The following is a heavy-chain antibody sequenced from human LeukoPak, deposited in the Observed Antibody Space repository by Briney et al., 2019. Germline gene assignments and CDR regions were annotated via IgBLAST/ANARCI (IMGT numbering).Heavy chain of an antibody. CDR1: GYTFTSYY. Sequence: ASVKVSCKASGYTFTSYYMHWVRQTPGQGLEWMGIINPSGGGTSYAQKFQGRVTMTRDTSTSTVYMELSSLRSEDTAVYYCASYCSSTSCYTAFDYWGQGTLVTVSS. D-gene: IGHD2-2*02. V-gene: IGHV1-46*01. CDR3: ASYCSSTSCYTAFDY. J-gene: IGHJ4*02. CDR2: INPSGGGT.